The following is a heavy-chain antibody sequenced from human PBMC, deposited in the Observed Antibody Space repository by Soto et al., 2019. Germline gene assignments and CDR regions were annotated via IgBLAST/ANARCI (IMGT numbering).Heavy chain of an antibody. D-gene: IGHD6-13*01. CDR1: GGSISSYY. J-gene: IGHJ6*02. CDR2: IYYSGST. CDR3: ARHDGAAADPYYYGMEV. V-gene: IGHV4-59*08. Sequence: SETLSLTCTVSGGSISSYYWSWIRQPPGKGLEWIGYIYYSGSTNYNPSLKSRVTISVDTSKNQFSLKLSSVTAADTAVYYCARHDGAAADPYYYGMEVWGQGTTVTVSS.